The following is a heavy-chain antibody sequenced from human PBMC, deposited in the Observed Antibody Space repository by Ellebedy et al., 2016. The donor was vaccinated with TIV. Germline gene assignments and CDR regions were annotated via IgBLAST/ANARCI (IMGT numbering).Heavy chain of an antibody. CDR1: GFTFSNYA. V-gene: IGHV3-23*01. CDR2: ISGSGGST. CDR3: ANIVLMVYAINPLFDY. Sequence: PGGSLRLSCAASGFTFSNYAMAWVRQAPGKGLEWVSAISGSGGSTYYADSVKGRFTISSDNSKNTLYLQMNSLRAEDTAVYYCANIVLMVYAINPLFDYWGQGTLVTVSS. J-gene: IGHJ4*02. D-gene: IGHD2-8*01.